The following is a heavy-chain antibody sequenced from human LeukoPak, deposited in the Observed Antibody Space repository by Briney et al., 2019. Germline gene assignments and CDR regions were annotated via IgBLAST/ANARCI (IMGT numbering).Heavy chain of an antibody. D-gene: IGHD3-10*01. CDR3: AREDYYGSGSPLGY. Sequence: GGSLRLSCAASGFTFSDYYMRWIRQATGKGVEWVSYISSSGSTIYYADSVKGRFTISRDNAKNSLYLQMNSLRAEDTAVYYCAREDYYGSGSPLGYWGQGTLVTVSS. J-gene: IGHJ4*02. V-gene: IGHV3-11*01. CDR1: GFTFSDYY. CDR2: ISSSGSTI.